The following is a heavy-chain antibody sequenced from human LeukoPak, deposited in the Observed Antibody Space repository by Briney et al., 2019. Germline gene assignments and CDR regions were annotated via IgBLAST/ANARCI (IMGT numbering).Heavy chain of an antibody. D-gene: IGHD6-6*01. CDR1: GASYNAYY. V-gene: IGHV4-34*01. CDR3: ARGRQVKKIAARPLDY. Sequence: SSETLSLTCAVYGASYNAYYWSWIRQPPGKGLEWIGDIDHRGTATYNPSLKSRVTISVDTSKNQFSLKLSSVTAADTAVYYCARGRQVKKIAARPLDYWGQGTLVTVSS. CDR2: IDHRGTA. J-gene: IGHJ4*02.